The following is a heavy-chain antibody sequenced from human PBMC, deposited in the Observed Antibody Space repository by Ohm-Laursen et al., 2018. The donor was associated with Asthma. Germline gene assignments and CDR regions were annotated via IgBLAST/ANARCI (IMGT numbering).Heavy chain of an antibody. Sequence: SLRLSCAASGFAFDDYTMHWVRQAPGKGLEWVSLISWDGGSTYYVDSVKGRFTISRDNSKNSLYLQMNSLRTEDTALYYCAKGVDYGGNQPQIIYYNYGMDVWGQGTTVTVSS. CDR1: GFAFDDYT. CDR2: ISWDGGST. V-gene: IGHV3-43*01. J-gene: IGHJ6*02. CDR3: AKGVDYGGNQPQIIYYNYGMDV. D-gene: IGHD4-23*01.